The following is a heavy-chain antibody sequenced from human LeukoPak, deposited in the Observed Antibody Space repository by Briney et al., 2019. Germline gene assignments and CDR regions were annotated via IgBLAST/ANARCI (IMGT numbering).Heavy chain of an antibody. CDR2: IRYDGSNE. CDR3: AKDGLGNGFDI. V-gene: IGHV3-30*02. Sequence: PGGSLRLSCAASGFTFSSYGMHWVRQAPGKGLEWVSFIRYDGSNEYYADSVRGRFTISRDNSKNTLYLQMNSLRAEDTAVYYCAKDGLGNGFDIWGQGTMVTVSS. CDR1: GFTFSSYG. J-gene: IGHJ3*02.